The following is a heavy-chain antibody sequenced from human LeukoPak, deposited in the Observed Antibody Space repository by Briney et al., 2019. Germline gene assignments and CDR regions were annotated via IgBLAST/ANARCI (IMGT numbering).Heavy chain of an antibody. D-gene: IGHD3-22*01. CDR1: GFTFSSYG. CDR2: ISYDGSNK. CDR3: AKGSSAYGHPTSPLFDF. Sequence: GGSLRLSCAASGFTFSSYGMHWVRQAPGKGLEWVAAISYDGSNKYYADSVKGRFTISRDNAKNTLFLQMSSLKTEDTAVYYCAKGSSAYGHPTSPLFDFWGQGTLVTVSS. V-gene: IGHV3-30*18. J-gene: IGHJ4*02.